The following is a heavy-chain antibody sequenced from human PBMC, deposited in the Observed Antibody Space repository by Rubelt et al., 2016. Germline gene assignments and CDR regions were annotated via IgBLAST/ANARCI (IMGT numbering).Heavy chain of an antibody. CDR2: ISDSGGIT. V-gene: IGHV3-21*01. CDR1: SSYV. Sequence: SSYVLHWVRQAPGKGLEWVSTISDSGGITYYGDSVKGRFTISRDNAKDSLYLQMNSLRVEDTAMYYCARETGSHFGSSTAVDSWGQGTLVTVSS. D-gene: IGHD3-10*01. CDR3: ARETGSHFGSSTAVDS. J-gene: IGHJ4*02.